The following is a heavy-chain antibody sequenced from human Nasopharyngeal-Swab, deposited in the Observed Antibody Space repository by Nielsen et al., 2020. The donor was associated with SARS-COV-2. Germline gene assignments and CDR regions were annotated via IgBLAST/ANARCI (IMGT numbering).Heavy chain of an antibody. CDR2: VYYTGST. V-gene: IGHV4-39*01. CDR3: ARSPHYYYYMDV. J-gene: IGHJ6*03. Sequence: WIRQPPRKGLQWIGSVYYTGSTYYNPSLKSRVTISVDTSQNQFSLKLRSATAADTAVYYCARSPHYYYYMDVWGTGTTVTVSS.